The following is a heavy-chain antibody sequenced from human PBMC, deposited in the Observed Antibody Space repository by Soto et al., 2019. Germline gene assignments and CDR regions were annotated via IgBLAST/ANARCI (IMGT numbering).Heavy chain of an antibody. J-gene: IGHJ6*03. V-gene: IGHV4-34*01. Sequence: SETLSLTCAVYGGSFSGYYWSWIRQPPGKGLEWIGEINHSGSTNYNPSLKSRVTISVDTSKNQFSLKLSSVTAADTAVYYCARESRVHYSNSLTMVRGVIGPGLYMDVWGKGTTVTVSS. CDR1: GGSFSGYY. CDR2: INHSGST. CDR3: ARESRVHYSNSLTMVRGVIGPGLYMDV. D-gene: IGHD3-10*01.